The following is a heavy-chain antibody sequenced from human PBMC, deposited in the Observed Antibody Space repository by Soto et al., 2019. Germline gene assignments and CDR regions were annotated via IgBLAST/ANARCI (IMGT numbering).Heavy chain of an antibody. V-gene: IGHV1-2*04. Sequence: SVKVSCKASGYTFTGYYMHWVRQAPGQGLEWMGWINPNSGGTNYAQKFQGWVTMTRDTSISTAYMELSRLRSDDTAVYYCARDSASMTTPDYYYYGMDVWGQGTTVTVSS. CDR1: GYTFTGYY. CDR2: INPNSGGT. J-gene: IGHJ6*02. D-gene: IGHD4-17*01. CDR3: ARDSASMTTPDYYYYGMDV.